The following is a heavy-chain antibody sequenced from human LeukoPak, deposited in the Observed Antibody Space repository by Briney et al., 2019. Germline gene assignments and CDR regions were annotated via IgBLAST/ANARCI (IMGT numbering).Heavy chain of an antibody. J-gene: IGHJ5*02. CDR1: GGSISTSSYY. D-gene: IGHD7-27*01. CDR3: ARVLTGDTYNWFDP. V-gene: IGHV4-39*07. CDR2: IYYSGST. Sequence: KSSETLSLTCTVSGGSISTSSYYWGWIRQPPGKGLECIGNIYYSGSTYYNPSLKSRVTISVDTSKNQFSLKLSSVTAADTAVYYCARVLTGDTYNWFDPWGQGTLVTVSS.